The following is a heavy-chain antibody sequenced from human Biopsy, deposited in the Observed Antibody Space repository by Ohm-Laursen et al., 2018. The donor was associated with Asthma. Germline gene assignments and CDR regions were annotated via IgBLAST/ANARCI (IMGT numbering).Heavy chain of an antibody. Sequence: GTLSLTCTVSGGSISSSSYYWGWIRQPPGKGLEWVGSIYYNGRTYYNPSLKSRVTISVDTSKNQLSLQLSSVTAADTAVYYCARDGGLTSYPGPFHIWGQGTMVTVSS. J-gene: IGHJ3*02. D-gene: IGHD1-1*01. CDR2: IYYNGRT. CDR3: ARDGGLTSYPGPFHI. V-gene: IGHV4-39*02. CDR1: GGSISSSSYY.